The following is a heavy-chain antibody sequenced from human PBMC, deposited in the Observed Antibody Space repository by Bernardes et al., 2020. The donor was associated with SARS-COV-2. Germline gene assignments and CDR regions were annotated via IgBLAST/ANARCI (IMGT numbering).Heavy chain of an antibody. Sequence: SGPTLLKPTQTLTLTCPFSGFSLSPSGVGVGWIRQPPGKALEWLALIYWDDDKRYSPSLKSRLTITKDTSKNQVVLTMTNMDPVDTATYYCAHSSYDILTGYFLVFDYWGQGTLVTVSS. CDR3: AHSSYDILTGYFLVFDY. D-gene: IGHD3-9*01. J-gene: IGHJ4*02. CDR1: GFSLSPSGVG. V-gene: IGHV2-5*02. CDR2: IYWDDDK.